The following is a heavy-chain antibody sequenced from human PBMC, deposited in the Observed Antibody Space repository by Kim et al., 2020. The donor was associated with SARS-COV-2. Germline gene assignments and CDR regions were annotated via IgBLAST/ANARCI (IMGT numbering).Heavy chain of an antibody. CDR1: GGSIATSSYY. CDR2: IYYTGTV. V-gene: IGHV4-39*01. Sequence: SETLSLTCSVSGGSIATSSYYWGWVRQPPGKGLEWIGSIYYTGTVYYSSSLKGRITMTIDTSKHQFFLKLTSVTAADTSMYYCVRHVGTGIASSLDPWGQGTLVTVSS. CDR3: VRHVGTGIASSLDP. D-gene: IGHD6-13*01. J-gene: IGHJ5*02.